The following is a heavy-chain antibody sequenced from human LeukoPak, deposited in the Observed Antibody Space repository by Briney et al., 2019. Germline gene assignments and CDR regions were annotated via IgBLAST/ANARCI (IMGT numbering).Heavy chain of an antibody. CDR3: ARVARHYYDSSGYYGVQDHDAFDI. V-gene: IGHV3-64*01. D-gene: IGHD3-22*01. J-gene: IGHJ3*02. CDR2: ISSNGGST. CDR1: GFTFSSYA. Sequence: GGSLRLSCAASGFTFSSYAMHWVRQAPGKGLEYVSAISSNGGSTYYANSVKGRFTISRDNSKNTLYLQMGSLRAEDMAVYYCARVARHYYDSSGYYGVQDHDAFDIWGQGTMVTVSS.